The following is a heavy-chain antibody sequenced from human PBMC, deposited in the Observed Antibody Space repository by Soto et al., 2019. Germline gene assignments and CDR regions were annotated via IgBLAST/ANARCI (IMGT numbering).Heavy chain of an antibody. V-gene: IGHV1-3*01. J-gene: IGHJ4*02. Sequence: QVQLVQSGAELKKPGASVKVSCKASGNTVPNYAIHWVRQAPGQRLEWMGWINGGNGNTYYSENFQGRVTFTRDTSAGTVYMQLSSLTSEDTAVYYCARDDSGFSGSHYIDSFNYWGQGALVTVSS. D-gene: IGHD1-26*01. CDR3: ARDDSGFSGSHYIDSFNY. CDR1: GNTVPNYA. CDR2: INGGNGNT.